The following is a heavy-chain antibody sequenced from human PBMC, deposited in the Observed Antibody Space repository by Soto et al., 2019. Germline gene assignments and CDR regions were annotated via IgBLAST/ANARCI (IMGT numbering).Heavy chain of an antibody. Sequence: QLQLQESGPRLVKPSETLSLTCTVSGGSISSSSYYWGWIRQPPGKGLEWIGNIYYSGSTYYNPSLKSRVTISVDTSKNQFSLKLSSVTVADTAVYYCARLGSSWYEGMDYWGQGTLVTVSS. CDR3: ARLGSSWYEGMDY. CDR1: GGSISSSSYY. J-gene: IGHJ4*02. V-gene: IGHV4-39*01. D-gene: IGHD6-13*01. CDR2: IYYSGST.